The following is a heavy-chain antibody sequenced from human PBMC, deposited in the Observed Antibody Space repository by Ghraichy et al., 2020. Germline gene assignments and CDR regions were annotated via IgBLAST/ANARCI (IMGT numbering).Heavy chain of an antibody. Sequence: SETLSLTCTVSGGSISTYYWSWIRQPPGKGLEWIGYIYYTGSTYYNPSLESRVTISVDTSRNQFSLNLSSVTAEDTAMYYCVRDLRGNRQLYGMDVWGQGTTVTVSS. J-gene: IGHJ6*02. D-gene: IGHD1-1*01. CDR3: VRDLRGNRQLYGMDV. CDR1: GGSISTYY. V-gene: IGHV4-59*01. CDR2: IYYTGST.